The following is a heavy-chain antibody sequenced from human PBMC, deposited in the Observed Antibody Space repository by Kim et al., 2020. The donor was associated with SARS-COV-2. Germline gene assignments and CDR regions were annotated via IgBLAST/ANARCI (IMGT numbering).Heavy chain of an antibody. CDR1: GYTFTSYY. CDR3: ARDYRLRERGYSGYDSDIYFDY. V-gene: IGHV1-46*01. D-gene: IGHD5-12*01. J-gene: IGHJ4*02. CDR2: INPSGGST. Sequence: ASVKVSCKASGYTFTSYYMHWVRQASGQGLEWMGIINPSGGSTSYAQKFQGRVTMTRDTSTSTVYMELSSLRSEDTAVYYCARDYRLRERGYSGYDSDIYFDYWGQRGLVTVAS.